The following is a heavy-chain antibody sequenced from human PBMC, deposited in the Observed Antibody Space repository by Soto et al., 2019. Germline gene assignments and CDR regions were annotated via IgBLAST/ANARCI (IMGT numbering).Heavy chain of an antibody. CDR1: GYNFMSYG. V-gene: IGHV1-18*01. CDR3: ARVPRTATTVAYNFFDP. Sequence: GASVKVSCKASGYNFMSYGISWVRQAPGQGLAWMGWISPYNGYTKYAQNLQDRVTLTIDTSTNTAYMELRSLRSDDRAVYYCARVPRTATTVAYNFFDPWGQGTLVTVSS. CDR2: ISPYNGYT. J-gene: IGHJ5*02. D-gene: IGHD1-1*01.